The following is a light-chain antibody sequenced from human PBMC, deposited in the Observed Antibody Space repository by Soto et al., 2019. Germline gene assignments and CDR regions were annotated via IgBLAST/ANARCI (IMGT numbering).Light chain of an antibody. CDR2: GVS. V-gene: IGKV3-20*01. Sequence: EIVMTQSPGTLSLSPGERATLSCRASQSLSSNYLAWYQQKPGQAPRLLIYGVSSRATGVPVSFSGSGSGTDFTLTISRLEPEDFAVYYCQQYVSAPITFGQGTRLE. CDR1: QSLSSNY. CDR3: QQYVSAPIT. J-gene: IGKJ5*01.